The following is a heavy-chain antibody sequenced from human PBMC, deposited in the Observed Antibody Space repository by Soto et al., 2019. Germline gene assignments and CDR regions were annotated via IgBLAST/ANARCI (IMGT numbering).Heavy chain of an antibody. CDR3: ATMACYYDSSGYSLGGVSAFDI. J-gene: IGHJ3*02. V-gene: IGHV1-24*01. Sequence: GASVKVSCKVSGYTLTELSMHWVRQAPGKGLEWMGGFDPEDGETIYAQKFQGRVTMTEDTSTDTAYMELSSLRSEDTAVYYCATMACYYDSSGYSLGGVSAFDIWG. D-gene: IGHD3-22*01. CDR1: GYTLTELS. CDR2: FDPEDGET.